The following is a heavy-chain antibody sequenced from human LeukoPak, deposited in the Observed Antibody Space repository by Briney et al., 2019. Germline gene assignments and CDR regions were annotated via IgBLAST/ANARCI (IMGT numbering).Heavy chain of an antibody. Sequence: SETLSLTCTVSGYSINSGYYWVWIRQPPGKGLEWIGYIYYSGSTNYNPSLKSRVTISVDTSKNQFSLKLSSVAAADTAVYYCARGFVDDYGGYVGRPPLWSHNWFDPWGQGTLVTVSS. CDR1: GYSINSGYY. CDR3: ARGFVDDYGGYVGRPPLWSHNWFDP. D-gene: IGHD4-17*01. J-gene: IGHJ5*02. V-gene: IGHV4-61*01. CDR2: IYYSGST.